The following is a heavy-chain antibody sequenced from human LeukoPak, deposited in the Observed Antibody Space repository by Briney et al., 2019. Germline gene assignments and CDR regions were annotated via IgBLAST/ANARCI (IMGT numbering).Heavy chain of an antibody. D-gene: IGHD3-10*01. CDR3: ARQTGRMVFFDY. Sequence: SETLSLTCTVSGGSISSYYWSWIRQPPEKGLEWIGYIYYSGSTNYNPSLKSRVTISVDTSKNQFSLKLSSVTAADTAVYYCARQTGRMVFFDYWGQGTLVTVSS. V-gene: IGHV4-59*08. J-gene: IGHJ4*02. CDR1: GGSISSYY. CDR2: IYYSGST.